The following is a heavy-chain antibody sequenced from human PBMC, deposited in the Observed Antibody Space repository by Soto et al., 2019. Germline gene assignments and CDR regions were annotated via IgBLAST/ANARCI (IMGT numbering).Heavy chain of an antibody. CDR2: IYYSGST. Sequence: PSETLSLTCTVSGGSISSSSYYWGWIRQPPGKGLEWIGSIYYSGSTNYNPSLKSRVTISVDTSKNQFSLKLSSVTAADTAVYYCARTSGIHYYGMDVWGQGTTVTVSS. CDR3: ARTSGIHYYGMDV. CDR1: GGSISSSSYY. J-gene: IGHJ6*02. V-gene: IGHV4-39*07. D-gene: IGHD6-25*01.